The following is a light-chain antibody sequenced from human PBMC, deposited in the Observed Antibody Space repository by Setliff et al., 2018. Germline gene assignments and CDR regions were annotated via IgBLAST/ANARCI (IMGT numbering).Light chain of an antibody. CDR2: DVS. J-gene: IGLJ1*01. Sequence: QSALTQPAFVSGSPGQSITISCTGTSSDVGGYNYVSWYQQHPGKAPKLMTYDVSKRPSGVSNRFSGSKSGNTASLTISGLQAEDEADYYCSSYTSSSTWVFGTGTKVTVL. CDR3: SSYTSSSTWV. V-gene: IGLV2-14*01. CDR1: SSDVGGYNY.